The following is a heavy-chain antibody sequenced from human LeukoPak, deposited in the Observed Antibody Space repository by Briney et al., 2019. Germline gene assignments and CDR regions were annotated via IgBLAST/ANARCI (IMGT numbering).Heavy chain of an antibody. CDR1: GFTFNNYA. CDR2: ISGSGGST. CDR3: AKDDRWLQFCC. V-gene: IGHV3-23*01. Sequence: GGSLRLSCAASGFTFNNYAMSWVRQAPGKGLEGVSTISGSGGSTYYADSVKGRFTISRDNSKNTLYLQMNSLRDEDTAVYYCAKDDRWLQFCCWGQGTLVTVSA. D-gene: IGHD5-24*01. J-gene: IGHJ4*02.